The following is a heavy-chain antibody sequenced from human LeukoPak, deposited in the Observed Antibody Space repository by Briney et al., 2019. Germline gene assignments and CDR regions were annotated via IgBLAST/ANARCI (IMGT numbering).Heavy chain of an antibody. CDR1: GFTVSSNY. D-gene: IGHD3/OR15-3a*01. J-gene: IGHJ3*02. CDR2: IYSGGST. V-gene: IGHV3-53*04. Sequence: GGSLRLSCAASGFTVSSNYMNWVRQAPGKGLECVSVIYSGGSTYYADSVKGRFTISRYKSKNTLYLQMNSLRAEDTAVYYCARDMDGLNAFDIWGQGTMVTVSS. CDR3: ARDMDGLNAFDI.